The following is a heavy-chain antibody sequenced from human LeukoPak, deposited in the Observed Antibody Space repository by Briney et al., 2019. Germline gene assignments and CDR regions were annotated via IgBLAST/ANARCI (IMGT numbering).Heavy chain of an antibody. Sequence: GGSLRLSCAASGFTFSSYAMNWVRQAPGKGLEWVSSFGGNGGNTYYADSVRGRFTISRDNSKNTLYLQMNSLRAEDTAIYFCAKSLNWNFESWGRGTLVTVSS. J-gene: IGHJ4*02. V-gene: IGHV3-23*01. CDR1: GFTFSSYA. D-gene: IGHD1-1*01. CDR2: FGGNGGNT. CDR3: AKSLNWNFES.